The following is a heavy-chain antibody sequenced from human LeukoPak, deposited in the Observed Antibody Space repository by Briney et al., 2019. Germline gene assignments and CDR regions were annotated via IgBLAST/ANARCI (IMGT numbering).Heavy chain of an antibody. CDR2: XSWNSGSI. CDR1: GFTFDDYA. J-gene: IGHJ4*02. CDR3: AKSSGSDYSGYYFDY. V-gene: IGHV3-9*01. D-gene: IGHD1-26*01. Sequence: GRSLRLSCAASGFTFDDYAMHWVRQAPGKGXXXXXXXSWNSGSIGYADSVKGRFTISRDNAKNSLYLQMNSLRAEDTALYYCAKSSGSDYSGYYFDYWGQGTLVTVSS.